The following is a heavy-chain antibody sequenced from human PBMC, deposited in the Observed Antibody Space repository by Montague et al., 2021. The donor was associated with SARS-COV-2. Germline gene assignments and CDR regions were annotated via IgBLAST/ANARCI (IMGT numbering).Heavy chain of an antibody. Sequence: SETLSLTCTVSGGSIYSYYWSWVRQPPGKGLEWIGHVSHKGRTXXXPSXXXRVTISVDTSNNYFSLRLSSVTAADTAVYYCVRDTQYYDDNAWDDWFNPWGQGTLVTVSS. CDR1: GGSIYSYY. CDR2: VSHKGRT. CDR3: VRDTQYYDDNAWDDWFNP. V-gene: IGHV4-59*01. J-gene: IGHJ5*02. D-gene: IGHD3-16*01.